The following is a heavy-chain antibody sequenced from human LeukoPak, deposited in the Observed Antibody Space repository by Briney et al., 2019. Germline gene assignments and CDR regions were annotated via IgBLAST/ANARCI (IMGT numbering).Heavy chain of an antibody. CDR1: GFTFSDYY. D-gene: IGHD6-13*01. CDR2: ISSGGSTI. J-gene: IGHJ4*02. V-gene: IGHV3-11*01. Sequence: GGSLRLSCAVSGFTFSDYYMSWIRQAPGKGLEWVSYISSGGSTISHADSVKGRFTISRDNAENSLYLQMNSLRAEDTAVYYCASRAAAGRCFDYWGQGTLVTVSS. CDR3: ASRAAAGRCFDY.